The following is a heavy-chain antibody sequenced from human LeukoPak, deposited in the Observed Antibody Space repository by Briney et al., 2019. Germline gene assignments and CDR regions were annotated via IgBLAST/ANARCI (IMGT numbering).Heavy chain of an antibody. J-gene: IGHJ4*02. Sequence: PGGSLRLSCAASGFTFSSYAMSWVRQAPGKGLEWVSAISGSGGSTYYADSVKGRFTISRDNSKNTLYLQMNSLRAEDTAVYYCAKPPFGYSYGYVDYWGQGTLVTVSS. CDR1: GFTFSSYA. CDR2: ISGSGGST. D-gene: IGHD5-18*01. V-gene: IGHV3-23*01. CDR3: AKPPFGYSYGYVDY.